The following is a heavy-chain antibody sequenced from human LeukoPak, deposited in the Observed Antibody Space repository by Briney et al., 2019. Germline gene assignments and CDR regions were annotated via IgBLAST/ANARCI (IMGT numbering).Heavy chain of an antibody. CDR3: ARGNRDSSGFYFYYGMDV. D-gene: IGHD6-19*01. CDR2: ISWDSQNI. J-gene: IGHJ6*02. V-gene: IGHV3-9*01. Sequence: GGSLRLSCAASGFTFDDYAMFWVRQAPGKGLEWVSGISWDSQNIGYAASVKGRFTIPRDNAKNSLYLQMNSLRAEDTAFYYCARGNRDSSGFYFYYGMDVWGQGTTVTVSS. CDR1: GFTFDDYA.